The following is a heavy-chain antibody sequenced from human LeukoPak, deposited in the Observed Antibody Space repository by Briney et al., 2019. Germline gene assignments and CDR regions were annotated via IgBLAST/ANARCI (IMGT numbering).Heavy chain of an antibody. V-gene: IGHV4-39*07. CDR3: ASYYDFWSGHGGRAFDI. CDR2: IYHSGST. D-gene: IGHD3-3*01. CDR1: GGSISSSSYY. J-gene: IGHJ3*02. Sequence: PSETLSLTCTVSGGSISSSSYYWGWIRQPPGKGLEWIGSIYHSGSTYYNPSLKSRVTISVDTSKNQFSLKLSSVTAADTAVYYCASYYDFWSGHGGRAFDIWGQGTMVTVSS.